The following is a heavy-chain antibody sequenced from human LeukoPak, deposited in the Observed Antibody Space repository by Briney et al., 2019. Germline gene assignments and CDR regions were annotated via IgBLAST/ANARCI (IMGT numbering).Heavy chain of an antibody. CDR2: IIPIFGTA. J-gene: IGHJ4*02. CDR1: GGTFSSYA. D-gene: IGHD2-21*02. V-gene: IGHV1-69*05. CDR3: ARGIVVVTGIPRTTFEY. Sequence: SVKVSCKASGGTFSSYAISWVRQAPGQGLEWMGGIIPIFGTANYAQKFQGRVTITTDESTSTAYMELSSLRSEDTAVYYCARGIVVVTGIPRTTFEYWGQGTLVTVSS.